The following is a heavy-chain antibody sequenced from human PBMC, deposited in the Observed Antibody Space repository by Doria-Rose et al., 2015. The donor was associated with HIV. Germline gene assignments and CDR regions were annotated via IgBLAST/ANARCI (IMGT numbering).Heavy chain of an antibody. CDR1: GGSIRRGGYY. V-gene: IGHV4-31*03. J-gene: IGHJ3*02. CDR3: ARDGAIVGTSNAFDI. D-gene: IGHD1-26*01. Sequence: ESGPGLVKPSQTLSLTCTVSGGSIRRGGYYWTWIRQPPGKGLEWIGYIHYSGRTYYNPSLMTRVTISLDTSQNQFSLTLTSVTAADTAVYYCARDGAIVGTSNAFDIWGQGTRGTGSS. CDR2: IHYSGRT.